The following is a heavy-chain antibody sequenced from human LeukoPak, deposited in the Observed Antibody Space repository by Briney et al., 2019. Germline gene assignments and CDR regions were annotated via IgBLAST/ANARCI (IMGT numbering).Heavy chain of an antibody. V-gene: IGHV4-59*01. D-gene: IGHD3-22*01. CDR1: GGSISSYY. CDR2: IYYSGST. CDR3: ARELPSSGYYSYFDY. J-gene: IGHJ4*02. Sequence: PSETLSLTCTVSGGSISSYYWSWIRQPPGKGLEWIGYIYYSGSTNYNPSLKSRVTISVDTSKNQFSLKLSSVTAADTAVYYCARELPSSGYYSYFDYWGQGTLVTVSS.